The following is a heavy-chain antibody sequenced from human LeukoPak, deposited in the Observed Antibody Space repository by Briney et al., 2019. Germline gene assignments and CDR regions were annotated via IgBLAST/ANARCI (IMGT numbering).Heavy chain of an antibody. CDR1: GFTFSSYG. Sequence: GGSLRLSCTASGFTFSSYGMSWVRQAPGKGLDWVSAISGSGGSTYYADSVKGRFSISRDNAKNTLYLQMNSLRAEDTAVYYCARGAQRWLQYDAFDIWGQGTMVTVSS. CDR2: ISGSGGST. V-gene: IGHV3-23*01. CDR3: ARGAQRWLQYDAFDI. J-gene: IGHJ3*02. D-gene: IGHD5-24*01.